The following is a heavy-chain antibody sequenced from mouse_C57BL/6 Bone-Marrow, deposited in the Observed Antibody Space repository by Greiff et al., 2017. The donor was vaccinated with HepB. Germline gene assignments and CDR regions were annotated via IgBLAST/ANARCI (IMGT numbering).Heavy chain of an antibody. Sequence: EVQLQQSGGGLVKPGGSLKLSCAASGFTFSDYGMHWVRQAPEKGLEWVAYISSGSSTIYYADTVKGRFTISRDNAKNTLFLQMTSLRSEDTAMYYCARRFLTTVVADYAMDYWGQGTSVTVSS. V-gene: IGHV5-17*01. D-gene: IGHD1-1*01. CDR3: ARRFLTTVVADYAMDY. CDR1: GFTFSDYG. J-gene: IGHJ4*01. CDR2: ISSGSSTI.